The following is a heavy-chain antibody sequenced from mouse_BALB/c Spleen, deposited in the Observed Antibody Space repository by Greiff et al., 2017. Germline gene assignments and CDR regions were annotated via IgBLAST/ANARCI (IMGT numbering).Heavy chain of an antibody. D-gene: IGHD2-4*01. CDR2: IDPANGNT. Sequence: EVQLQQSGAELVKPGASVKLSCTASGFNIKDTYMHWVKQRPEQGLEWIGRIDPANGNTKYDPKFQGKATITADTSSNTAYLQLSSLTSEDTAVYYCAPYDYEGYFDYWGQGTTLTVSS. CDR1: GFNIKDTY. V-gene: IGHV14-3*02. J-gene: IGHJ2*01. CDR3: APYDYEGYFDY.